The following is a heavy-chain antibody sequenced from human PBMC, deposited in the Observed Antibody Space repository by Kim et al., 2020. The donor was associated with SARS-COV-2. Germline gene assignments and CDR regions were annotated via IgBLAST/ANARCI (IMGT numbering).Heavy chain of an antibody. D-gene: IGHD6-6*01. CDR3: ARDNRTSIAARWLDWFDP. V-gene: IGHV4-34*01. Sequence: SETLSLTCAVYGGSFSGYYWSWIRQPPGKGLEWIGEINHSGSTNYNPSLKSRVTISVDTSKNQFSLKLSSVTAADTAVYYCARDNRTSIAARWLDWFDPWGQGTLVTVSS. J-gene: IGHJ5*02. CDR1: GGSFSGYY. CDR2: INHSGST.